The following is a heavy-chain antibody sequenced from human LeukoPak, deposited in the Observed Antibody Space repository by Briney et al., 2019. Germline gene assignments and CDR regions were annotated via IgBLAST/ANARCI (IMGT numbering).Heavy chain of an antibody. Sequence: PSETLSLTCTVSGGSISSYYWSWIRQPPGKGLEWIGYIYYSGSTNYNPSLKSRVTISVGTSKNQFSLKLSSVTAADTAVYYCARQAPDLGYYYYGMDVWGQGTTVTVSS. CDR3: ARQAPDLGYYYYGMDV. CDR2: IYYSGST. J-gene: IGHJ6*02. D-gene: IGHD1-14*01. CDR1: GGSISSYY. V-gene: IGHV4-59*08.